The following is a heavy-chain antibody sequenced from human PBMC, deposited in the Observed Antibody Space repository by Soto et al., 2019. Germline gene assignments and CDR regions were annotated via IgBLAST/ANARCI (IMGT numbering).Heavy chain of an antibody. CDR3: ARARSNYDSTHYYGMDV. CDR2: IYHSGST. CDR1: GGSISSGGYS. J-gene: IGHJ6*02. V-gene: IGHV4-30-2*01. D-gene: IGHD3-22*01. Sequence: QLQLQESGSGLVKPSQTLSLTCAVSGGSISSGGYSWSWIRQPPGKGLEWIGYIYHSGSTYYNPSLKSRVTISVDRSKNQFSLKLSSVTAADTAVYYCARARSNYDSTHYYGMDVWGQGTTVTVSS.